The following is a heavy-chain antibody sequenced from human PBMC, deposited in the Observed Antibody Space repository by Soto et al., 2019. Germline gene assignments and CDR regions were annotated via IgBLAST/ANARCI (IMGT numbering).Heavy chain of an antibody. CDR2: ISGYNGKT. Sequence: QVQLVQSGGEVKKPGASVKVSCKASGYTFTSYGISWVRQAPGQGLEWMGWISGYNGKTNYAQKVQDRVTMTTDTSTSTVYMERRSLSSDDTAVYYCAREGVVPYYYYGMDVWGQGTAVTVSS. CDR3: AREGVVPYYYYGMDV. CDR1: GYTFTSYG. D-gene: IGHD3-10*01. J-gene: IGHJ6*02. V-gene: IGHV1-18*01.